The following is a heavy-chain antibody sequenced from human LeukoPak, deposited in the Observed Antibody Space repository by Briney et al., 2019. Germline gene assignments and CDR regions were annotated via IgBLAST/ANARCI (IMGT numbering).Heavy chain of an antibody. CDR1: GFTLSSYA. CDR2: ICASGGST. V-gene: IGHV3-23*01. D-gene: IGHD6-13*01. Sequence: PGGSLRLSCAASGFTLSSYAMSWVRQAPGKGLEWVSAICASGGSTYYADSVKGRFTISRDTSKNTLYLQMNSLRAEDAAVYYCAKVISSSCGIGGYWGQGTLVAVSS. J-gene: IGHJ4*02. CDR3: AKVISSSCGIGGY.